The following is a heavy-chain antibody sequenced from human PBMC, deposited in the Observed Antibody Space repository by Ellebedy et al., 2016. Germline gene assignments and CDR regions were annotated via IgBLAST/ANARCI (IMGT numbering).Heavy chain of an antibody. D-gene: IGHD4-17*01. V-gene: IGHV3-23*01. J-gene: IGHJ6*02. CDR2: ISGGGGGT. CDR1: GFTFSNYD. Sequence: GESLKISCAASGFTFSNYDMGWVRQAPGKGLEWVSAISGGGGGTFYTDSVKGRFTISRDNSKNTVYLQMNSLGAEDTGVYYCTRGYDYARGQYYGMDVWGQGTTVTVSS. CDR3: TRGYDYARGQYYGMDV.